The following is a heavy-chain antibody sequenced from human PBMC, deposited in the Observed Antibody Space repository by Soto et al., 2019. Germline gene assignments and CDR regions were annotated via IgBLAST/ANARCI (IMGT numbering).Heavy chain of an antibody. Sequence: QVHLVQSGDEVRKPGSSVKVSCKASGYIFVNYGIAWVRQPPGQGLEWMGWISPYSGNTHYSSKVQGRLTMTTDPSTSMASMDLGSLTSDDTAVYYCEMVDNYVTPTPQDVWGQGTTVTVSS. CDR2: ISPYSGNT. D-gene: IGHD3-16*01. J-gene: IGHJ6*02. CDR3: EMVDNYVTPTPQDV. CDR1: GYIFVNYG. V-gene: IGHV1-18*01.